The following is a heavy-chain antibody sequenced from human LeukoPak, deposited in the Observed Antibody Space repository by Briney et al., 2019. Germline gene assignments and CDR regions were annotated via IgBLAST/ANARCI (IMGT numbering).Heavy chain of an antibody. Sequence: ASVKVSCKASGYTFTHYYMHRVRQAPGQGLEWMGWIKPNSGGTNYAQKFQGRVTMTSDTSISTAYMELSRLRSDDTAVYYCAVGSGSYSYYGMDVWGQGTTVTVSS. CDR3: AVGSGSYSYYGMDV. V-gene: IGHV1-2*02. CDR2: IKPNSGGT. D-gene: IGHD3-10*01. CDR1: GYTFTHYY. J-gene: IGHJ6*02.